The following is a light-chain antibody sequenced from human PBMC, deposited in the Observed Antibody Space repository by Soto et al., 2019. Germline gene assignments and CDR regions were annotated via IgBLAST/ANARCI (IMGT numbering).Light chain of an antibody. CDR1: QGISSY. Sequence: DIQLTQSPSFLSASVGDRVTITCRASQGISSYLAWYQQKPGKDPKLLIYAASTLQSGVPSRFSGSVSETEFTLRLSILQPEDFATYYCQQLNSYLLTFGGGTKVEIK. CDR3: QQLNSYLLT. CDR2: AAS. V-gene: IGKV1-9*01. J-gene: IGKJ4*01.